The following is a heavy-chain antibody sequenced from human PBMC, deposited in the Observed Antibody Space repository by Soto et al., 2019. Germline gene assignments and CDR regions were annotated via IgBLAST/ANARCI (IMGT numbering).Heavy chain of an antibody. V-gene: IGHV4-31*03. J-gene: IGHJ4*02. CDR1: GGSISSGGYY. D-gene: IGHD2-2*01. Sequence: SETLSLTCTVSGGSISSGGYYWSWIRQHPGKGLEWIGYIYYSGSTYYNPSLKSRVTISVDTSKNQFSLKLSSVTAADTAVYYFARDSIHSYCSSTSCYEMAIDYWGQGTLVTVSS. CDR2: IYYSGST. CDR3: ARDSIHSYCSSTSCYEMAIDY.